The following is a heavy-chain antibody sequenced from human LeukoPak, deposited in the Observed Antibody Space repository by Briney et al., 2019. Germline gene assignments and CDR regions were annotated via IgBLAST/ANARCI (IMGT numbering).Heavy chain of an antibody. CDR3: ASLARGGNWFDP. J-gene: IGHJ5*02. CDR2: IYYSGSA. V-gene: IGHV4-59*12. D-gene: IGHD6-6*01. CDR1: GGSISSYY. Sequence: SETLSLTCTVSGGSISSYYWSWIRQPPGKGLEWIGYIYYSGSANYNPSLKSRVTISVDTSKNRFSLKLSSVTAADTAVYYCASLARGGNWFDPWGQGTLVTVSS.